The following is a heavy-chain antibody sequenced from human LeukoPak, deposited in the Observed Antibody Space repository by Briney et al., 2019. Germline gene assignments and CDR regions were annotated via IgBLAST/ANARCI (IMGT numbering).Heavy chain of an antibody. Sequence: PGGSLRLSRAASGFTFSSYEMNWVRQAPGKGLEWVSYISSSGSTIYYADSVRGRFTISRDNAKNSLYLQMNSLRAEDTAVYYCTRDQREYQLLPPMDVWGQGTTVTVSS. CDR2: ISSSGSTI. V-gene: IGHV3-48*03. D-gene: IGHD2-2*01. J-gene: IGHJ6*02. CDR3: TRDQREYQLLPPMDV. CDR1: GFTFSSYE.